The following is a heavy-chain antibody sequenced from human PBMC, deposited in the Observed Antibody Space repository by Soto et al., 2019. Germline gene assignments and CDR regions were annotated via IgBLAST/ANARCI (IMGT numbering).Heavy chain of an antibody. Sequence: ASVKVSCKASGYTFTSYGISWVRQAPGQGIEWMGWISAYNGNTNYAQKHQGRVTMTTDTSTSTAYMELRSLRSDDTAVYSCAREAVFEFYSYYMDVWGKGTTVTVSS. V-gene: IGHV1-18*01. CDR3: AREAVFEFYSYYMDV. J-gene: IGHJ6*03. D-gene: IGHD2-8*01. CDR1: GYTFTSYG. CDR2: ISAYNGNT.